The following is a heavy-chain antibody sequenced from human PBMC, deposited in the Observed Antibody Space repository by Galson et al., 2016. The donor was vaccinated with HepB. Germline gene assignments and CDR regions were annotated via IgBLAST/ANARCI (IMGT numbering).Heavy chain of an antibody. CDR2: INHSGST. D-gene: IGHD3-16*02. Sequence: SETLSLTCAVHGGSFSDYYWNWIRQPPGKGLEWIGEINHSGSTNYNPSLKSRVTISIDTSKSQFSLRLSSVTAADTAVYYCARGEAVVHYWGQGTLVTVSS. V-gene: IGHV4-34*01. J-gene: IGHJ4*02. CDR1: GGSFSDYY. CDR3: ARGEAVVHY.